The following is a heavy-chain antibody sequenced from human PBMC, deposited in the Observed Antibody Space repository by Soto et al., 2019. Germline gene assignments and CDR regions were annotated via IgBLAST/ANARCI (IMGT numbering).Heavy chain of an antibody. CDR2: ISYDGSNK. D-gene: IGHD3-10*01. CDR1: GFTFSSYG. J-gene: IGHJ3*02. V-gene: IGHV3-30*18. CDR3: AKDLWFGELGAFDI. Sequence: QVQLVESGGGVVQPGRSLRLSCAASGFTFSSYGLHWVRQAPGKGLAWVSVISYDGSNKYYADSVKVRFTISRDNSKNTLYLQMNSLRAEDTAVYYCAKDLWFGELGAFDIWGQGTMVTVSS.